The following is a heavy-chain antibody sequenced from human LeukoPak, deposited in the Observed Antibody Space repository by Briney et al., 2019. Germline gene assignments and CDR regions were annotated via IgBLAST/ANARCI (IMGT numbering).Heavy chain of an antibody. Sequence: GESLKISFEGSGXRFTSYCIAWVRQMPGKGLEWMGIIYPGGSDTRYSPSFQGQVTISADKSISTAYLQWSSLKASDTAMYYCARLIGYTHYYWGQGTLVTVSS. CDR1: GXRFTSYC. CDR2: IYPGGSDT. CDR3: ARLIGYTHYY. J-gene: IGHJ4*02. D-gene: IGHD5-18*01. V-gene: IGHV5-51*01.